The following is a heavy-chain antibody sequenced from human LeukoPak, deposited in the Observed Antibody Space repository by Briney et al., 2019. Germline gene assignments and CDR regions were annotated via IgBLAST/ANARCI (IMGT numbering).Heavy chain of an antibody. V-gene: IGHV7-4-1*02. CDR3: ASQDYVWGSYRYPYAFDI. D-gene: IGHD3-16*02. CDR1: GYTFTSYA. Sequence: ASVKVSCKASGYTFTSYAMNWVRQAPGQGLEWMGRINTNTGNPTYAQGFTGRFVFSLDTSVSTAYLQISSLKAEDTAVYYCASQDYVWGSYRYPYAFDIWGQGTMVTVSS. CDR2: INTNTGNP. J-gene: IGHJ3*02.